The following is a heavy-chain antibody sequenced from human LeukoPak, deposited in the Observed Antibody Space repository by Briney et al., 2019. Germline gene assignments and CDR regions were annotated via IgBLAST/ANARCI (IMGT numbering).Heavy chain of an antibody. Sequence: GGSLRLSCEASGFTFSSYSMNWVRQAPGKGLEWVSYISSSSATIHYADSVKGRFTISRDNAKNSLYLQMNSLRAEDTALYYCARDTHYYGSGSPAFDIWGQGTMVTVSS. V-gene: IGHV3-48*01. D-gene: IGHD3-10*01. CDR2: ISSSSATI. J-gene: IGHJ3*02. CDR1: GFTFSSYS. CDR3: ARDTHYYGSGSPAFDI.